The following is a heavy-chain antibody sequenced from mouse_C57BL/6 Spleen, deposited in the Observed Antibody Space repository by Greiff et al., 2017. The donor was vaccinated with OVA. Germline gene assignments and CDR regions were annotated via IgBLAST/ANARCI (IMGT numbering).Heavy chain of an antibody. V-gene: IGHV1-64*01. CDR2: IHPNSGST. D-gene: IGHD1-1*01. Sequence: VQLQQPGAELVKPGASVKLSCKASGYTFTSYWMHWVKQRPGQGLEWIGMIHPNSGSTNYNEKFKSKATLTVDKSSSTAYMQLSSLTSEDSAVYYCARGAYGSSYDVWGTGTTVTVSS. J-gene: IGHJ1*03. CDR3: ARGAYGSSYDV. CDR1: GYTFTSYW.